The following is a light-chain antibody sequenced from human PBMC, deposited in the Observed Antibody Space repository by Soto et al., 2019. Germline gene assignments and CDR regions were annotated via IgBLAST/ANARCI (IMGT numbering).Light chain of an antibody. V-gene: IGKV3-20*01. Sequence: EIVLTQSPATLSLPPGERATLSCRASQSVSSYLAWYQQKPGQAPRLLIYDASNRATGIPARFSGSGSGTDSTLTISRLEPEDFAVYYCQQYGSSGTFGQGTKVDI. CDR2: DAS. J-gene: IGKJ1*01. CDR3: QQYGSSGT. CDR1: QSVSSY.